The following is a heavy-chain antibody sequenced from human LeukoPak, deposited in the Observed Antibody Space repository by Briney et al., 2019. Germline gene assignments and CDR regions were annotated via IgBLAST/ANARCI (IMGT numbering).Heavy chain of an antibody. J-gene: IGHJ4*02. CDR2: IKQDGSEK. CDR1: GFTFSSYW. D-gene: IGHD2-21*02. V-gene: IGHV3-7*01. CDR3: ARDSQCGGDCYLSKGFDY. Sequence: GGSLRLSCAASGFTFSSYWMSWVRQAPGKGLEWVANIKQDGSEKYYVDSVKGRFTISRDNAKNSLYLQMNSLRAEDTAVYYCARDSQCGGDCYLSKGFDYWGQGTLVTVSS.